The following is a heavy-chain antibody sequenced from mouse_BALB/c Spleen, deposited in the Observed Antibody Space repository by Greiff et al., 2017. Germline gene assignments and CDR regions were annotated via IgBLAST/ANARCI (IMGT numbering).Heavy chain of an antibody. Sequence: QVQLKESGPGLVAPSQSLSITCTVSGFSLTSYGVHWVRQPPGKGPEWLGVIWAGGSTNYNSALMSRLSISKDNSKSQVFLKMNSLQTDDTAMYYCARDHSSWFAYWGQGTLVTVSA. CDR1: GFSLTSYG. V-gene: IGHV2-9*02. CDR2: IWAGGST. CDR3: ARDHSSWFAY. J-gene: IGHJ3*01.